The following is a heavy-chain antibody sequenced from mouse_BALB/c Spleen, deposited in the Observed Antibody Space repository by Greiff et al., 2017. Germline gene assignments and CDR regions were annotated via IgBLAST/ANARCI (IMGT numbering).Heavy chain of an antibody. J-gene: IGHJ1*01. CDR2: INPSNGRT. V-gene: IGHV1S81*02. CDR3: ARRYYGSSPYWYFDV. Sequence: VQLKQPGAELVKPGASVKLSCKASGYTFTSYWMHWVKQRPGQGLEWIGEINPSNGRTNYNEKFKSKATLTVDKSSSTAYMQLSSLTSEDSAVYYCARRYYGSSPYWYFDVWGAGTTVTVSS. D-gene: IGHD1-1*01. CDR1: GYTFTSYW.